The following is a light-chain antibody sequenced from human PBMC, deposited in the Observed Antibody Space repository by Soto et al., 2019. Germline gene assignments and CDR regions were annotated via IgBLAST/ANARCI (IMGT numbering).Light chain of an antibody. J-gene: IGLJ1*01. CDR1: SSDIGSDKL. V-gene: IGLV2-14*02. CDR3: SSYTTTNTLYV. CDR2: EAF. Sequence: QSALTQPASVSGSPGQSITISCTGTSSDIGSDKLISWYQHHPGRAPKIMIYEAFKRPSGVSSRFSGSKSGSTASLTISGLLAEDEADYYCSSYTTTNTLYVFGTGTKLTVL.